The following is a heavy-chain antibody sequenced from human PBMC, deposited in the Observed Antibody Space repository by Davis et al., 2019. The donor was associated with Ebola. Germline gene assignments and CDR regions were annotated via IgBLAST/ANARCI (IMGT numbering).Heavy chain of an antibody. CDR1: GGSISSSNW. CDR2: INHSGST. D-gene: IGHD6-13*01. V-gene: IGHV4-4*02. Sequence: SETLSLTCAVSGGSISSSNWWSWVRQPPGKGLEWIGEINHSGSTNYNPSLKSRVTISVDTSKNQFSLKLNSVTPEDTAVYYCARDRVAAAGRWYYYYGMDVWGQGTTVTVSS. CDR3: ARDRVAAAGRWYYYYGMDV. J-gene: IGHJ6*02.